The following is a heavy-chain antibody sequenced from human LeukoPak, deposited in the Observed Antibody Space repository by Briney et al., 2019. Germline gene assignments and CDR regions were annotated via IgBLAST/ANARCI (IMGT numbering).Heavy chain of an antibody. D-gene: IGHD3-22*01. J-gene: IGHJ4*02. V-gene: IGHV4-39*01. CDR1: GGSISSSSYY. CDR2: IYYSGST. Sequence: PSETLSLTCTVSGGSISSSSYYWGWIRQPPGKGLEWIGSIYYSGSTYYNPSLKSRVTISVDTSKKQFSLKLSSVTAADTAVYYCAGQITMIAHYFDYWGQGTLVTVSS. CDR3: AGQITMIAHYFDY.